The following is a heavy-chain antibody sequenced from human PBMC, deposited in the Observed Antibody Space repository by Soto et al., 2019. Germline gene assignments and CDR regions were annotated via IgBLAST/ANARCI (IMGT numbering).Heavy chain of an antibody. Sequence: ASVKVSCKASGYTFTSYGIHWVRQAPGQRLELMGWINAANGDTKYSPKFQGRVTITRDTSASTAYMELSSLRSEDTAVYYCVRRHVSATGIDWFDPWGQGTLVT. J-gene: IGHJ5*02. CDR1: GYTFTSYG. V-gene: IGHV1-3*01. CDR3: VRRHVSATGIDWFDP. CDR2: INAANGDT. D-gene: IGHD6-13*01.